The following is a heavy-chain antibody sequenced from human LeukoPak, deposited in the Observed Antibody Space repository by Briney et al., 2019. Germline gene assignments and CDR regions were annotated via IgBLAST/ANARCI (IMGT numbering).Heavy chain of an antibody. V-gene: IGHV3-7*01. Sequence: GGSLRLSCAASGFTFSSYWMSWVRQAPGKGLEWVANIKKDGSEKYYVDSVKGRFTISRDNAKNSLYLQMNSLRAEDTAVYYCARDSPKGYFDYWGQGTLVTVSS. J-gene: IGHJ4*02. CDR2: IKKDGSEK. CDR1: GFTFSSYW. CDR3: ARDSPKGYFDY.